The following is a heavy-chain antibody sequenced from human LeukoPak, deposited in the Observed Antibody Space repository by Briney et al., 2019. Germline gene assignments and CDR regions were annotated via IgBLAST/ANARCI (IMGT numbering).Heavy chain of an antibody. CDR1: GDTFSNYY. J-gene: IGHJ5*02. CDR3: ARSDGTLDYVWGSSRVKKNWFAT. Sequence: ASVKVSCKASGDTFSNYYMQWVRQAPGEGLEWMGWINPHTGDTNYEQQFQGRVTMTRDTSISTAYMALTRLSYDDTAVYYCARSDGTLDYVWGSSRVKKNWFATWGQGTLVAVSS. D-gene: IGHD3-16*02. V-gene: IGHV1-2*02. CDR2: INPHTGDT.